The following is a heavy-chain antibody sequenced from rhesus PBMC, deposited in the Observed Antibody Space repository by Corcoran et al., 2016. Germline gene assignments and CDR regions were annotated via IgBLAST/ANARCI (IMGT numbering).Heavy chain of an antibody. D-gene: IGHD1-26*01. CDR2: IYWNDDK. V-gene: IGHV2-1*01. Sequence: QVTLKESGPALVKPPQNLTLPCTFSGFSLSTSGMGVGCIRPPSRKTLELLAHIYWNDDKYYSTSLKSRLTISKDTSKNQVVLTMTNMDPVDTATYYCARTGNWRYYFDYWGQGVLVTVSS. CDR1: GFSLSTSGMG. CDR3: ARTGNWRYYFDY. J-gene: IGHJ4*01.